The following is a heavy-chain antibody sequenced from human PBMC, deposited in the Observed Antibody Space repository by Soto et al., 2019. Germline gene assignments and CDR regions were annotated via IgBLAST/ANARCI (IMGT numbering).Heavy chain of an antibody. V-gene: IGHV1-58*02. D-gene: IGHD3-10*01. CDR2: IVVGSGNT. Sequence: SVKVSCKASGFTFTSSAMQWVRQARGQRLEWIGWIVVGSGNTNYAQKFQERVTITRDMSTSTAYMELSSLRSEDTAVYYCARERITMVRGALSPCMDVWGQGTTVTVSS. CDR1: GFTFTSSA. J-gene: IGHJ6*02. CDR3: ARERITMVRGALSPCMDV.